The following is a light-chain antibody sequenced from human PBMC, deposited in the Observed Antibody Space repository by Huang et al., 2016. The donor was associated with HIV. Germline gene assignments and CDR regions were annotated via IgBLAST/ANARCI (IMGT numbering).Light chain of an antibody. CDR1: QSLSSQ. J-gene: IGKJ1*01. V-gene: IGKV3-15*01. CDR3: QQYNDWPLT. Sequence: EIVLTQSPATLSVSPGERVTLSCRASQSLSSQLAWYQQKRGQAPRLLIYGVSTRATDIPAWFSGSGSGTDFTLTINSLQSEDFATYYCQQYNDWPLTFGQGTEVEIK. CDR2: GVS.